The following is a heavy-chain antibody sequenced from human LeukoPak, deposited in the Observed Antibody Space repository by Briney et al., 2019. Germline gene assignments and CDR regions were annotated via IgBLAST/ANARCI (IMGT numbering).Heavy chain of an antibody. Sequence: PGGSLRLSCVASGFIFSNYEMNWVRQAPGKGLEWVSYIRSSGSTIYYADSVQGRFTISRDNAKNSLYLQMNSLRAEDTAVYYCAKGSHYVDYWGQGTLVTVSS. CDR3: AKGSHYVDY. CDR2: IRSSGSTI. V-gene: IGHV3-48*03. CDR1: GFIFSNYE. J-gene: IGHJ4*02.